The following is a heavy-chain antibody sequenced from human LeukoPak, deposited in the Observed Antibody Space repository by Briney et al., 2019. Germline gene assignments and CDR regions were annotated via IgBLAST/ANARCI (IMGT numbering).Heavy chain of an antibody. V-gene: IGHV3-21*01. Sequence: GGSLRLSCAASGFTFSAYNMNWVRRTPGKGLEWVSSITTSSSYMLYADSVRGRFTISRDNAENSLYLQMNSLRDEDTAVYYCARDPYSGGYGAYYYYMDVWGKGTAVTVSS. CDR1: GFTFSAYN. CDR2: ITTSSSYM. CDR3: ARDPYSGGYGAYYYYMDV. J-gene: IGHJ6*03. D-gene: IGHD6-19*01.